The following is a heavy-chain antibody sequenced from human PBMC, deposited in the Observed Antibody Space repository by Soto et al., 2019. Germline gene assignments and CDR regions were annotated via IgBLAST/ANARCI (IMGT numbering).Heavy chain of an antibody. V-gene: IGHV1-24*01. D-gene: IGHD2-15*01. CDR1: GYSLAELS. Sequence: ASVKIYCKVCGYSLAELSMHSVRQAPGKGREWMGGFDPEDGETIYAQKFQGRVTMTEDTSTDTAYMELSSLRAEDTAIHYCAKVGGGSGVSIDYYGMDVWGQGTTGTVSS. J-gene: IGHJ6*02. CDR3: AKVGGGSGVSIDYYGMDV. CDR2: FDPEDGET.